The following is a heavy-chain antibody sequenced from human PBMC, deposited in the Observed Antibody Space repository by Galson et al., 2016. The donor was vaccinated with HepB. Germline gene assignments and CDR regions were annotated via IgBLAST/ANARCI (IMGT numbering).Heavy chain of an antibody. CDR1: GFTFSDYW. CDR3: ARAQWRQARRAAYFDY. CDR2: IKRDGGQI. V-gene: IGHV3-7*04. D-gene: IGHD5-18*01. J-gene: IGHJ4*01. Sequence: SLRLSCAASGFTFSDYWMHWVRQAPGQGLECVANIKRDGGQIYYVDSVKGRFTISRDNFQNSLFLQMNSLRAEDPAVYYCARAQWRQARRAAYFDYWGHGALVTVSS.